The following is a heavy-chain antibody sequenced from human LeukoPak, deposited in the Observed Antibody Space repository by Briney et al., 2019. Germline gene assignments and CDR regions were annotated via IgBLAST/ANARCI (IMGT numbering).Heavy chain of an antibody. D-gene: IGHD3-16*01. Sequence: GGSLRLSCVASEFTFRSYDMHWVRQAPGKGLEWVAVISYDGSNKDYADSVKGRFTISRDNTKNTLFLQMNSLRAEDTAVYYCAREVRGDAFDIWGQGTMVTVSS. CDR2: ISYDGSNK. J-gene: IGHJ3*02. CDR3: AREVRGDAFDI. CDR1: EFTFRSYD. V-gene: IGHV3-30*03.